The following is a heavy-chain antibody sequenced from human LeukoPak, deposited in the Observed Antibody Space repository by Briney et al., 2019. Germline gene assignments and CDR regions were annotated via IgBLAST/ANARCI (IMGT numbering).Heavy chain of an antibody. V-gene: IGHV4-59*08. Sequence: SETLSLTCTVSGGSISSYYWSWIRQPPGKGLEWIGYIYYSGSTNYNPSLKSRVTISVDTSKNQFSLKLSSVTAADTAVYYCARHHGNSGSYDYWGQGTLVTVSS. CDR3: ARHHGNSGSYDY. J-gene: IGHJ4*02. CDR2: IYYSGST. D-gene: IGHD1-26*01. CDR1: GGSISSYY.